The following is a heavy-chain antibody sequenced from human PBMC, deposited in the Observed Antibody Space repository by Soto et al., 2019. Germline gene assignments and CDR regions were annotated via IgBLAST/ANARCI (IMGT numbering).Heavy chain of an antibody. CDR1: GFTFSSYA. V-gene: IGHV3-23*01. CDR3: AKDFSQLLYWGWFDP. CDR2: ICGSGGST. Sequence: EVQLLESGGGLVQPGGSLRLSCAASGFTFSSYAMSWVRQAPGKGLEWVSAICGSGGSTYYADSVKGRFTISRDNSKNTLYLQMNSLRAEDTAVYYCAKDFSQLLYWGWFDPWGQGTLVTVSS. D-gene: IGHD2-2*02. J-gene: IGHJ5*02.